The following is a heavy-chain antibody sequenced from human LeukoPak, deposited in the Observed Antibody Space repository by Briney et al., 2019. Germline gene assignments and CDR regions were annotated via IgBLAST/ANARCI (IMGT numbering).Heavy chain of an antibody. CDR2: INHSGST. CDR1: GGSISSYY. V-gene: IGHV4-59*12. CDR3: ARDHSKSTYSSSWYWFDP. J-gene: IGHJ5*02. Sequence: KASETLSLTCTVSGGSISSYYWSWIRQPPGKGLEWIGQINHSGSTNYNPSPKSRVSISVDTSKRPFSLKLSSVTAADTAVYYCARDHSKSTYSSSWYWFDPWGQGTLVTVSS. D-gene: IGHD6-13*01.